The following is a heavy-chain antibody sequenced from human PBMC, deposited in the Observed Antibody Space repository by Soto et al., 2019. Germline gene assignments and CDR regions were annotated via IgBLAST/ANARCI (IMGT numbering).Heavy chain of an antibody. CDR2: IFYSGST. D-gene: IGHD3-10*01. V-gene: IGHV4-59*08. CDR3: ARHTGSYPASS. Sequence: QVQLQESGTGLVRPSETLSLTCTVSRGPINSHYWSWIRQPPGKGLERIGGIFYSGSTRYNSSLKGRVTISIDRSQSHFSLRLTSVTAADTAVYYGARHTGSYPASSWGQGTLVTVSS. CDR1: RGPINSHY. J-gene: IGHJ4*02.